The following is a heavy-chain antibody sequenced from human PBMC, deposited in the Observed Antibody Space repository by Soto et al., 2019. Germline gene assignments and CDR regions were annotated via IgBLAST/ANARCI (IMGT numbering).Heavy chain of an antibody. CDR3: ARDQPGEEEFHL. CDR2: ISTSGTTI. CDR1: GFNFNSYG. V-gene: IGHV3-48*03. D-gene: IGHD7-27*01. Sequence: EVQLVESGGGLVQPGGSLRVSCAASGFNFNSYGMNWVRQAPGKGLEWVSYISTSGTTIYYADSVKGRFTISRDNAKNSLFLQMNSLRAEDTAVYYCARDQPGEEEFHLWGRGILVTVSS. J-gene: IGHJ2*01.